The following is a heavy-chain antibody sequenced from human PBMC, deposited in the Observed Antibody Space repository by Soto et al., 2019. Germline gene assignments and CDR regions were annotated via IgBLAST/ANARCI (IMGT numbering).Heavy chain of an antibody. CDR2: VTLSGST. D-gene: IGHD3-16*02. Sequence: QVQLQQWGAGLLKPSETLSLTCAVYGGSFIGYSWTWILQPPGKGLEWIGAVTLSGSTNYNPSLKSRLTISLYTSRKQFSLKLSSVTAAATALYYCATGPGLRLGALSWGGTNWFDPWGPGTLVTVSS. CDR1: GGSFIGYS. V-gene: IGHV4-34*01. J-gene: IGHJ5*02. CDR3: ATGPGLRLGALSWGGTNWFDP.